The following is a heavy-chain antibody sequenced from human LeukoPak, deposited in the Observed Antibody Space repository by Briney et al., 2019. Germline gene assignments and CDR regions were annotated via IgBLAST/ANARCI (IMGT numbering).Heavy chain of an antibody. J-gene: IGHJ4*02. V-gene: IGHV3-33*01. D-gene: IGHD6-13*01. Sequence: GGSLRLSCAASGFSFSAYGVPWVRQAPGKGLEWVAVIWYDGSSKDYADSVKGRFTFSRDNSKNTLYLQMNSLTVEDTAVYYCARSQSSSLIDYWGQGTLVTVSS. CDR1: GFSFSAYG. CDR3: ARSQSSSLIDY. CDR2: IWYDGSSK.